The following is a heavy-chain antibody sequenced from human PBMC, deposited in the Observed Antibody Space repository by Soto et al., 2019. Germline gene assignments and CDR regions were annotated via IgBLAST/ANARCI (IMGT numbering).Heavy chain of an antibody. Sequence: QVHLVQSGAEVKKPGASVKVSCKGSGYAFTTYGITWVRQAPGQGLEWMGWISAHNGNTNYAQKIQGRVTVTRDTSTSTAYMELMSLRSDDTAVYYCARGRYGDYWGQGALVTVSS. J-gene: IGHJ4*02. CDR1: GYAFTTYG. CDR2: ISAHNGNT. D-gene: IGHD1-1*01. CDR3: ARGRYGDY. V-gene: IGHV1-18*01.